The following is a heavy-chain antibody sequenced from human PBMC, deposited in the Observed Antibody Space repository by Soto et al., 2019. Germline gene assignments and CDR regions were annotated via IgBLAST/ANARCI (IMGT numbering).Heavy chain of an antibody. J-gene: IGHJ4*02. Sequence: SETLSLTCTVSGGSISGYYWSWIRQPPGKGLEWIGYIYYNGNTNYNPSLRSRVTISVDTSKNQFSLKVSSVAAADTAVYYCARNVDTTRAYYFDYWGQGTLVTVSS. CDR2: IYYNGNT. V-gene: IGHV4-59*01. D-gene: IGHD5-18*01. CDR3: ARNVDTTRAYYFDY. CDR1: GGSISGYY.